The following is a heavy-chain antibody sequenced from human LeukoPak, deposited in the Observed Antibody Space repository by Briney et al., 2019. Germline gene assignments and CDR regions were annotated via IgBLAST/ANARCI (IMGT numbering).Heavy chain of an antibody. V-gene: IGHV3-53*01. D-gene: IGHD6-25*01. Sequence: PGGSLRLSCAASGFSVSTNYMNWVRQAPGKRLEWVSVIYSGETTYYADSVKGRFTISRDSSKNTLYLQLNSLRAEDTAMYYCARDLQRLAYWGQGTLVTVSS. CDR3: ARDLQRLAY. CDR2: IYSGETT. CDR1: GFSVSTNY. J-gene: IGHJ4*02.